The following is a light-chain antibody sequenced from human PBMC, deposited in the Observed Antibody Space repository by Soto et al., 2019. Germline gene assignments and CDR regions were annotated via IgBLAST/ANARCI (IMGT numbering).Light chain of an antibody. V-gene: IGKV1-5*03. CDR1: QSISSW. CDR2: KAS. CDR3: QQYNSFPWT. J-gene: IGKJ1*01. Sequence: DIQMTQSPSTLSASVGDRVTITCRASQSISSWLAWYQQKPGKAPKLLIYKASSLESGVPSRFSGRGSGTEFTLPISSLQPDDFATYYCQQYNSFPWTFGQGTKVEIK.